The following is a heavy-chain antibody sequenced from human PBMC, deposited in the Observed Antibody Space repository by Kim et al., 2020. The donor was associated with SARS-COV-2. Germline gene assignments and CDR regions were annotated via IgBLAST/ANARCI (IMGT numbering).Heavy chain of an antibody. CDR3: ARDLGLGPGITVTTGGFDY. V-gene: IGHV3-30*01. Sequence: GRFTISRDNSKNTLYLQMNSLRAEDTAVYYCARDLGLGPGITVTTGGFDYWGQGTLVTVSS. D-gene: IGHD4-17*01. J-gene: IGHJ4*02.